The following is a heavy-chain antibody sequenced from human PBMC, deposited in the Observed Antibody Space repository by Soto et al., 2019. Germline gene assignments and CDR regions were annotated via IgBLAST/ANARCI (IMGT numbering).Heavy chain of an antibody. CDR1: GFTFSIYA. J-gene: IGHJ4*02. CDR3: TKVGTYGYYFDY. CDR2: IRGSDGST. Sequence: EVQLLESGGGLVQPGGSLRLSCAASGFTFSIYAMNWVRQAPGKGLEWVSSIRGSDGSTNYADSVKGRFTISRDNSKNTLYLQVDSLRAEDTAVYYCTKVGTYGYYFDYWGQRTLVTVSS. V-gene: IGHV3-23*01. D-gene: IGHD4-17*01.